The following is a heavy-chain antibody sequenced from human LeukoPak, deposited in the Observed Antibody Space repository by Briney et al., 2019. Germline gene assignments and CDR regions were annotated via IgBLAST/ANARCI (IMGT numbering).Heavy chain of an antibody. D-gene: IGHD2-21*02. CDR3: AKESADCGSDCRSLSDH. V-gene: IGHV3-23*01. Sequence: PGRSLRLSCAASGFTFSNYAMSWVRQAPGKGLEWVSVISGGGVRSFSVDSVKGRFTISRDNSRNTLYLQMNSLRAEDTAVYYCAKESADCGSDCRSLSDHWGQGTPVTVSS. CDR2: ISGGGVRS. J-gene: IGHJ4*02. CDR1: GFTFSNYA.